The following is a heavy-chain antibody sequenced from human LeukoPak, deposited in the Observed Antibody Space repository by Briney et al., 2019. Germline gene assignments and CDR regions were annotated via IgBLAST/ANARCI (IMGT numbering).Heavy chain of an antibody. D-gene: IGHD3-10*01. CDR1: GDSISSDY. CDR3: ARGGYYGSGNDFRFDP. CDR2: IYYSGST. Sequence: SETLSLTCAVSGDSISSDYWSWIRQPPGKGLEWTGYIYYSGSTNYNPSLKSRVTISVDTSKNQFSLKLTSVTAADTAVYFCARGGYYGSGNDFRFDPWGQGTLVTVSS. V-gene: IGHV4-59*01. J-gene: IGHJ5*02.